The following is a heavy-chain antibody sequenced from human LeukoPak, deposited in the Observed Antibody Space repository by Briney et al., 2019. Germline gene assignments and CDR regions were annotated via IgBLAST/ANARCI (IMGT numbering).Heavy chain of an antibody. CDR3: AKFLYGSGSYYNWFDP. Sequence: SETLSLTCTVSGGSISSYYWSWIRQPPGKGLEWIGYIYYSGSTNYNPSLKSRVTISVDTSKNQFSLKLRSVTAADTAVYYCAKFLYGSGSYYNWFDPWGQGTLVTVSS. J-gene: IGHJ5*02. CDR1: GGSISSYY. V-gene: IGHV4-59*01. D-gene: IGHD3-10*01. CDR2: IYYSGST.